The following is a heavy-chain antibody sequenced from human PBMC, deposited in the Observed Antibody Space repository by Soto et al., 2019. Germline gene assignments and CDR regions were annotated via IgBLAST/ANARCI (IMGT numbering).Heavy chain of an antibody. Sequence: QVQLVESGGGVVQPGRSLRLSCAASGFTFSSYAMHWVRQAPGKGLEWVAVISTDGRDKYHADSVKGRFTISRDNSKNTRFLKRTTLRPEDTVVYFCAKVHDLEAAGYYFAYWVREPWSPSLQ. D-gene: IGHD6-13*01. J-gene: IGHJ4*02. V-gene: IGHV3-30*01. CDR2: ISTDGRDK. CDR3: AKVHDLEAAGYYFAY. CDR1: GFTFSSYA.